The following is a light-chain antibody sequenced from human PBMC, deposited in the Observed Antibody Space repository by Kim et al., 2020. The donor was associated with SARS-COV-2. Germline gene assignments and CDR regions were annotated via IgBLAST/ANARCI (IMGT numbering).Light chain of an antibody. Sequence: VSVSPGQTASITCSGDKLGDKYACWYQQKPDQSPVLVIYQDSKRPSGIPERFSGSNSGNTATLTISGTQAMDEADYYCQAWDSSVVFGGGTQLTVL. V-gene: IGLV3-1*01. CDR2: QDS. J-gene: IGLJ2*01. CDR3: QAWDSSVV. CDR1: KLGDKY.